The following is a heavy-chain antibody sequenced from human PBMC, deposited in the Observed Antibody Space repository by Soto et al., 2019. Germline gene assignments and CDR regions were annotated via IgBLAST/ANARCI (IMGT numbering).Heavy chain of an antibody. CDR2: IYPGDSDT. D-gene: IGHD6-19*01. V-gene: IGHV5-51*01. CDR3: ARLFDTSGWFDY. Sequence: PGESLKISCKGSGYSFSSYWIGWVRQMPGKGLEQMGIIYPGDSDTRYSPSFQGQVTISADRSITTTYLQWSSLKASDTAIYYCARLFDTSGWFDYWGQGTLVTVSS. CDR1: GYSFSSYW. J-gene: IGHJ5*01.